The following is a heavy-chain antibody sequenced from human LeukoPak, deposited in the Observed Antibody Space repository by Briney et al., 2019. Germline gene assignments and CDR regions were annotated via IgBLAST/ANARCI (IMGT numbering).Heavy chain of an antibody. V-gene: IGHV1-69*05. J-gene: IGHJ5*02. CDR2: MIPIFGTA. CDR1: GGTFSSYA. D-gene: IGHD2-21*02. Sequence: SVKVSCKASGGTFSSYAFSWVRQAHGEGLEWMGGMIPIFGTANYAQKVQCRVTNTTGESTSTAYMELSSLRSEDTAVYYCARDLTCRGDCSDWFDPCGQGTLVTVSS. CDR3: ARDLTCRGDCSDWFDP.